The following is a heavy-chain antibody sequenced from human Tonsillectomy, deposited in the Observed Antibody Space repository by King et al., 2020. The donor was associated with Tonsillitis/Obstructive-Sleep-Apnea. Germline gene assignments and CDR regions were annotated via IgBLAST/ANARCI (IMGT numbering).Heavy chain of an antibody. Sequence: VQLVESGGGLVKPGGSLRLSCAASGFTFSNAWMSWVRQAPGKGLEWVGRSKSKTDGGTTDYAAPVKGRFTISRDDSKNTLYLQMNSLKTEDTAVYYCTAIKDIVVVPAAIGSSYYYYMDVWGKGTTVTVSS. D-gene: IGHD2-2*01. J-gene: IGHJ6*03. CDR3: TAIKDIVVVPAAIGSSYYYYMDV. CDR2: SKSKTDGGTT. V-gene: IGHV3-15*01. CDR1: GFTFSNAW.